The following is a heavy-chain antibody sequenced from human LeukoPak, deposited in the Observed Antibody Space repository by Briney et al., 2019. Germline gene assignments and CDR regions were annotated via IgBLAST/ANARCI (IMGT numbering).Heavy chain of an antibody. J-gene: IGHJ4*02. CDR3: ARRPGDPLFDY. D-gene: IGHD2-21*01. Sequence: KPSETLSLTCTVSGGSISSYYWSWIRRPPGKGLEWIGYIYYSGSTNYNPSLKSRVTISVDTSKNQFSLKLSSVTAADTAVYYCARRPGDPLFDYWGQGTLVTVSS. V-gene: IGHV4-59*01. CDR2: IYYSGST. CDR1: GGSISSYY.